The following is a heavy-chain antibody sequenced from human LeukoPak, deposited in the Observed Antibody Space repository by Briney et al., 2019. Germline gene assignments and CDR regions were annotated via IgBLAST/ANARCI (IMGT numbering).Heavy chain of an antibody. CDR1: GFTFSSYG. CDR3: ARILHGSGSYYNRVDYYYMDV. Sequence: GGTLRLSCAASGFTFSSYGMSWVRQAPGKGLEWVSVIYSGGSTYYADSVKGRFTISRDNSKNTLYLQMNSLRAEDTAVYYCARILHGSGSYYNRVDYYYMDVWGKGTTVTVSS. J-gene: IGHJ6*03. CDR2: IYSGGST. V-gene: IGHV3-53*01. D-gene: IGHD3-10*01.